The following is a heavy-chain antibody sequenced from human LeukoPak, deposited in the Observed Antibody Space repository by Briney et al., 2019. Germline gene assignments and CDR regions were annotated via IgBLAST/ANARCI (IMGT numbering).Heavy chain of an antibody. CDR1: GYTLTYYG. Sequence: GASVKVSCKASGYTLTYYGLNWVRQAPGQGLECLGGINTNTGNPTYGQGFTGRFVFSFDTSVSTAYLEISSLKAEDTAIYYCARSRRVVVPSTLNSADDYYYNMDVWGKGTTVTVSS. CDR3: ARSRRVVVPSTLNSADDYYYNMDV. V-gene: IGHV7-4-1*02. D-gene: IGHD2-15*01. CDR2: INTNTGNP. J-gene: IGHJ6*03.